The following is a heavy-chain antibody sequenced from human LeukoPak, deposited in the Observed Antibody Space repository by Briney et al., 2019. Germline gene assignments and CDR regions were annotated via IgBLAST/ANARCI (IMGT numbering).Heavy chain of an antibody. CDR2: ISYDGSNK. CDR3: ARDGYRGWYYYDSSGYYYDYYMDV. D-gene: IGHD3-22*01. CDR1: GFSFSTYA. Sequence: PGGSLRLSCAASGFSFSTYAMHWVRQAPGKGLEWVALISYDGSNKYYADSVKGRFTISRDNSKNTLYLQMHSLRADDTAVYYCARDGYRGWYYYDSSGYYYDYYMDVWGKGTTVTISS. V-gene: IGHV3-30*04. J-gene: IGHJ6*03.